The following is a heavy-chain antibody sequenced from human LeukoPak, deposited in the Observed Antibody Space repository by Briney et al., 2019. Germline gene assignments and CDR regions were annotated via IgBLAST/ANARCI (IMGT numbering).Heavy chain of an antibody. D-gene: IGHD6-13*01. CDR2: IKQDGSEK. Sequence: GGSLRLSCAASGFTFSSYWMSWVRQAPGKGLEWVANIKQDGSEKYYVDSVKGRFTISRDNSKNTLYLQMNSLRAEDTAVYYCAKDRSAAGLGWFDPWGQGTLVTVSS. CDR3: AKDRSAAGLGWFDP. CDR1: GFTFSSYW. J-gene: IGHJ5*02. V-gene: IGHV3-7*01.